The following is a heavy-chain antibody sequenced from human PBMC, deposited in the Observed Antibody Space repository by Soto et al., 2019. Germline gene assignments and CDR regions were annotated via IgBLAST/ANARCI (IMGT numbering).Heavy chain of an antibody. CDR2: IYYSGST. CDR3: ARDLLRSGMDV. V-gene: IGHV4-31*03. Sequence: QVQLQESGPGLVKPSQTLSLTCTVSGGSISSGGYYWSWIRQHPGKGLEWIGYIYYSGSTYYKPSSKTRVTISVDASKNQFSLKLSSVTAADTAVYYCARDLLRSGMDVWGQGTTITVSS. J-gene: IGHJ6*02. CDR1: GGSISSGGYY.